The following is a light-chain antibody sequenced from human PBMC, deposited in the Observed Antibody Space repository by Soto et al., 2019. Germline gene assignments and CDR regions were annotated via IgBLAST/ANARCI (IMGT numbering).Light chain of an antibody. CDR3: QQLTNFRFT. Sequence: DIPVTQSPSTLSASVGDRVTFTCRASQSISSWLAWYQQKPGKAPKLLLYDASTLQSGVPSRFSGSGSGTDFTLTISRLHPDDFATYYCQQLTNFRFTFGQGTKLDIK. V-gene: IGKV1-5*01. J-gene: IGKJ2*01. CDR1: QSISSW. CDR2: DAS.